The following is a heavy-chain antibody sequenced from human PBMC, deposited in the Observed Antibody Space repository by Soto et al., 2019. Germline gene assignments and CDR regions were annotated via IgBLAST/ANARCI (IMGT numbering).Heavy chain of an antibody. CDR1: GFSFSSYA. V-gene: IGHV3-23*01. CDR2: ISSSDGST. Sequence: EVQVLESGGGLVQPGGSLRLSCEASGFSFSSYAMNWVRQAPGQGLEWVSVISSSDGSTYYADSVKGRFTISRDNSKNTVYLQMNSLRVEDTAVYFCAKDRRGNWNDDRHRFYYYMDVWGKGTTITVSS. D-gene: IGHD1-20*01. J-gene: IGHJ6*03. CDR3: AKDRRGNWNDDRHRFYYYMDV.